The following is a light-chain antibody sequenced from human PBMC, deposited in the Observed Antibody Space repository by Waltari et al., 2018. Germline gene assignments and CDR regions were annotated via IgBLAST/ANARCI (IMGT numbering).Light chain of an antibody. Sequence: QSALTQPASVSGSPGQSITISCSGSSSDVGAYNYVSWYQQHPGKAPRLLIHDVSIRPSGVSNRFSGSKSGHPASLAISGLQAEDEADYYCSSYTITNTRVFGGGTKVTVL. V-gene: IGLV2-14*03. CDR3: SSYTITNTRV. CDR2: DVS. J-gene: IGLJ3*02. CDR1: SSDVGAYNY.